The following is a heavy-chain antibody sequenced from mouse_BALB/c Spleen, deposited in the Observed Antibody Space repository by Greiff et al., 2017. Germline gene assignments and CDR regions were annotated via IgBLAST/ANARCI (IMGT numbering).Heavy chain of an antibody. CDR2: INPSTGYT. J-gene: IGHJ4*01. D-gene: IGHD2-2*01. CDR1: GYTFTSYW. V-gene: IGHV1-7*01. Sequence: VQLKQSGAELAKPGASVKMSCKASGYTFTSYWMHWVKQRPGQGLEWIGYINPSTGYTEYNQKFKDKATLTADKSSSTAYMQLSSLTSEDSAVYYCARPYGYDGRYYAMDYWGQGTSVTVSS. CDR3: ARPYGYDGRYYAMDY.